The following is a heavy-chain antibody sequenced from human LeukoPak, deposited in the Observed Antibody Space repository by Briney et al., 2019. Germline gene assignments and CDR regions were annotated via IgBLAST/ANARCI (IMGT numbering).Heavy chain of an antibody. CDR2: ISGSGGST. CDR3: AKGTYYDFWSGYIH. J-gene: IGHJ4*02. V-gene: IGHV3-23*01. Sequence: GGSLRLSCAASGFTFSSYAMSWVRQAPGKGLEWVSAISGSGGSTYYADSVKGRFTISRDNSKNTLYLQMNSLRAEDTAVYYCAKGTYYDFWSGYIHWGQGTLVTVSS. CDR1: GFTFSSYA. D-gene: IGHD3-3*01.